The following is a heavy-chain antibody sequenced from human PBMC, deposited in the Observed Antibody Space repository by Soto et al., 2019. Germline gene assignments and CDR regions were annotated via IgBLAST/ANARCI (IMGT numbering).Heavy chain of an antibody. J-gene: IGHJ6*02. Sequence: SVKVSCKASGGTFSSYAISWVRQAPGQGLEWMGGIIPIFGTANYAQKFQGRVTIAADESTSTAYMELSSLRSEDTAVYYCARVLMAAHYYGMDVWGQGTTVPVSS. CDR2: IIPIFGTA. D-gene: IGHD2-15*01. V-gene: IGHV1-69*13. CDR3: ARVLMAAHYYGMDV. CDR1: GGTFSSYA.